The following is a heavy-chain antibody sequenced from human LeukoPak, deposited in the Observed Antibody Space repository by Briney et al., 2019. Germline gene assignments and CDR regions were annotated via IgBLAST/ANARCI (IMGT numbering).Heavy chain of an antibody. CDR3: ARVADSSDYFDY. D-gene: IGHD3-22*01. J-gene: IGHJ4*02. V-gene: IGHV4-4*07. CDR2: IYTSGST. CDR1: GGSISSYY. Sequence: SETLSLTCTVSGGSISSYYWSWIRQPAGKGLEWIGRIYTSGSTNYNPSLKSRVTMSVDASKNQFSLKLSSVTAADTAVYYCARVADSSDYFDYWGQGTLVTVSS.